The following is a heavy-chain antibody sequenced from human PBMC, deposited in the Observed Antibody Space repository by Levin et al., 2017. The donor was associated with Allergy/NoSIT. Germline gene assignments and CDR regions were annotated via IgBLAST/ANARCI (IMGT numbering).Heavy chain of an antibody. CDR3: ARGLYDF. D-gene: IGHD2-8*02. J-gene: IGHJ4*02. CDR2: ISGSGSPT. CDR1: GFTFETYG. Sequence: PGGSLRLSCAASGFTFETYGMNWVRQAPGKGLEWVSHISGSGSPTYYADPVKGRFTISRDTAKKSLYLQMSSLRVEDTAVYYCARGLYDFWGQGALVTVSS. V-gene: IGHV3-48*04.